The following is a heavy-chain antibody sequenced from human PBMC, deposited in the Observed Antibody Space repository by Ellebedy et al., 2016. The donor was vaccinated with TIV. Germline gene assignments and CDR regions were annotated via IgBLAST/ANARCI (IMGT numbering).Heavy chain of an antibody. CDR3: ASRGVAVQGADY. Sequence: GESLKISCEASGFSFDIYSMHWVRQAPGKGLEYVSAISSNGVGTYYADSVKGRFTISRDNSKNTLYLQMGSLRAEDMAVYYCASRGVAVQGADYWGQGTLVTVSS. V-gene: IGHV3-64*02. CDR2: ISSNGVGT. D-gene: IGHD3-10*01. J-gene: IGHJ4*02. CDR1: GFSFDIYS.